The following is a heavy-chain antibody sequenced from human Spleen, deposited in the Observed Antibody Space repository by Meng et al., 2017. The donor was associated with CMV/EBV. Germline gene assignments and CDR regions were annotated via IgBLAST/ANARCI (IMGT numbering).Heavy chain of an antibody. CDR2: ITGSGGST. J-gene: IGHJ4*02. CDR3: AKASSSSWYREYYDY. D-gene: IGHD6-13*01. Sequence: GESLKISCVASGFTFSSFAMSWVRQAPGKGLEWDSAITGSGGSTYYADSVKGRFTISRDNSKNTLYLQMNNLRAEDTAVYFCAKASSSSWYREYYDYWGQGTLVTVSS. V-gene: IGHV3-23*01. CDR1: GFTFSSFA.